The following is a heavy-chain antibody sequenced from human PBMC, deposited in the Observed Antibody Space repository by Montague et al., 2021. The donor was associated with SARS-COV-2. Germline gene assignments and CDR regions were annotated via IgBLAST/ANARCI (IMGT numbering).Heavy chain of an antibody. V-gene: IGHV2-5*02. D-gene: IGHD3-10*01. CDR3: AHRYYSGSGSSASDVFDY. J-gene: IGHJ4*02. CDR2: IYWDDDK. CDR1: GFSLSTDGVG. Sequence: PPLVKPTQTLTLTCTFSGFSLSTDGVGVGWIRRPPGKALEWLALIYWDDDKRYRPGLQSRLTITKGTSENQVVLTMTNMDPVDTATYYCAHRYYSGSGSSASDVFDYWGQGTLVTVSS.